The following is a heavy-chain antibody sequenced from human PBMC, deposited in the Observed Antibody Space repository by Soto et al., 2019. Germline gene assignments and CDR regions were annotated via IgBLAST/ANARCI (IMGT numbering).Heavy chain of an antibody. J-gene: IGHJ5*02. CDR2: IIPIFGTA. CDR3: AMDIVVVPAAIRWFDP. CDR1: GGTFSSYA. V-gene: IGHV1-69*13. D-gene: IGHD2-2*02. Sequence: GASVKVSCKASGGTFSSYAISWVRQAPGQGLEWMGGIIPIFGTANYAQKFQGRVTITADESTSTAYMELSSLRSEDTAVYYCAMDIVVVPAAIRWFDPWGQGTLVTVPQ.